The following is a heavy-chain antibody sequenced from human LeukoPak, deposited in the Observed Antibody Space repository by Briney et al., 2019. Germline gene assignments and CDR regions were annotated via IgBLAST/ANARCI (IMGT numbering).Heavy chain of an antibody. CDR3: ARMILLLGDVLTVPPRGFDY. CDR1: GYTFTTYG. D-gene: IGHD3-9*01. Sequence: ASVKVSCKASGYTFTTYGISWVRQASGQGLEWLGRISVYNGNTNYAQKLQGRVTMTTDTSTSTAYMELRSLRSDDTAVYYCARMILLLGDVLTVPPRGFDYWGQGTLVNVSS. V-gene: IGHV1-18*01. J-gene: IGHJ4*02. CDR2: ISVYNGNT.